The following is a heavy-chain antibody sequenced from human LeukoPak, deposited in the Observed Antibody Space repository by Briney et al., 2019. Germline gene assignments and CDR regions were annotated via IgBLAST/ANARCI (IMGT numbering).Heavy chain of an antibody. CDR1: GFTFSSYW. V-gene: IGHV3-74*01. CDR2: INSDGSST. J-gene: IGHJ4*02. CDR3: AREGSGSYTVDY. D-gene: IGHD1-26*01. Sequence: GGSLRLSCAASGFTFSSYWMHWVRQAPGKGLVWVSRINSDGSSTSYADSVKGRFTFSRDNAKNTLYLQMNSLRAEDTAVYYCAREGSGSYTVDYWGQGTLVTVSS.